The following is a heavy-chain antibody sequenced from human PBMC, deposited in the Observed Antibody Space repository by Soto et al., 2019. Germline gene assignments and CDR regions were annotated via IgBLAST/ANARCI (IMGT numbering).Heavy chain of an antibody. D-gene: IGHD4-4*01. CDR3: ARGEDDYSNYAPYYFDY. V-gene: IGHV4-59*08. CDR2: IYFSGGT. CDR1: GGSSSSYY. J-gene: IGHJ4*02. Sequence: SETLSLSCSVAGGSSSSYYWSWIRQTPGKGLEWIGYIYFSGGTNYNPSLKSRVTISVDTSKNQFSLKLSSVTAADTAVYFCARGEDDYSNYAPYYFDYWGQGTLVTVSS.